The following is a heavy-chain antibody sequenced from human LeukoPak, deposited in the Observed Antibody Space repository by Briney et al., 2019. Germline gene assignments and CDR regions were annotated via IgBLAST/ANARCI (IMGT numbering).Heavy chain of an antibody. Sequence: SVKVSCKASGGTFSSYAISWVRQAPGQGLEWIGWIVVGSGNTNYAQKFQERVTITRDMSTSTAYMELSSLRSEDTAVYYCAAGIDDFWSGYYKDYWGQGTLVTVSS. D-gene: IGHD3-3*01. CDR3: AAGIDDFWSGYYKDY. CDR1: GGTFSSYA. V-gene: IGHV1-58*02. J-gene: IGHJ4*02. CDR2: IVVGSGNT.